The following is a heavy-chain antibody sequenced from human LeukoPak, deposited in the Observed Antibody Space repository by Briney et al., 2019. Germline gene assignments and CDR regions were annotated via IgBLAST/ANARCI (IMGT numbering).Heavy chain of an antibody. CDR3: ARGWWSSGGPWFDP. J-gene: IGHJ5*02. D-gene: IGHD2-15*01. Sequence: PSETLSLTCTVSGGSISSYYWSWIRQPPGKGLEWIGYIYYSGSTNYNPSLKSRVTISVDTSKNQFSLKLSSVTAADTAVYYCARGWWSSGGPWFDPWGQGTLVTVSS. CDR1: GGSISSYY. CDR2: IYYSGST. V-gene: IGHV4-59*01.